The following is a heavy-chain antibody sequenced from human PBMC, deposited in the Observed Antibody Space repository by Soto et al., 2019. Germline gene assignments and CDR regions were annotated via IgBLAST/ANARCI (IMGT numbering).Heavy chain of an antibody. CDR2: IYHSGNT. D-gene: IGHD2-2*02. J-gene: IGHJ4*02. V-gene: IGHV4-31*03. CDR1: GGSITTGGSY. Sequence: QVQLQESGPGLVKPSQTLSLTCTVSGGSITTGGSYWSWIRQHPGKGLEWIGNIYHSGNTYYNPSPKSRLTISVDTSKNPFSLMVDSVTAADTAVYYCARARFQVLYGKPYFDSWGQGTLVTVSS. CDR3: ARARFQVLYGKPYFDS.